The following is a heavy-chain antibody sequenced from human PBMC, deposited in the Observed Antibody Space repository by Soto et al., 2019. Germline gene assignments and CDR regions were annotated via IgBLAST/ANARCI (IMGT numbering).Heavy chain of an antibody. CDR3: ARGEVGATTSYYYYDMDV. V-gene: IGHV4-34*01. Sequence: PSETLSLTCAVYGGSFSGYFWSWIRQPPGKGLEWIGEINHGGSTNYNPSLKSRVTISVDTSKNQFSLKLSSVTAADTAVYYCARGEVGATTSYYYYDMDVWGQGTTVTVSS. CDR1: GGSFSGYF. J-gene: IGHJ6*02. CDR2: INHGGST. D-gene: IGHD1-26*01.